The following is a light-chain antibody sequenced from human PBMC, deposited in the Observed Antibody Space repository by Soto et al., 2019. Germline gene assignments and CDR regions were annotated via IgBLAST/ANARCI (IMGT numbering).Light chain of an antibody. V-gene: IGLV1-47*01. J-gene: IGLJ2*01. CDR1: SSNIGSNY. CDR2: RNN. CDR3: AAGNDSLSGRV. Sequence: QSVLTQPPSASGTPGQRVTISCSGSSSNIGSNYVYWYQQLPGTAPKLVIYRNNQRPSGVRDRFSGSKSGTYASLAISGLRSEDEADYYCAAGNDSLSGRVFGGGTKLTVL.